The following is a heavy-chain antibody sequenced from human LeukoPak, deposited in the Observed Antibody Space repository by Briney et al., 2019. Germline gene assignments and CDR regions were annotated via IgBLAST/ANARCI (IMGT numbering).Heavy chain of an antibody. CDR2: INHSGST. J-gene: IGHJ1*01. CDR1: GGSISSGSYY. CDR3: ARPRGSGYYQRGYFQH. V-gene: IGHV4-39*07. D-gene: IGHD3-22*01. Sequence: SETLSLTCTVSGGSISSGSYYWSWIRRPPGKGLEWIGEINHSGSTNYNPSLKSRVTISVDTSKNQFSLKLSSVTAADTAVYYCARPRGSGYYQRGYFQHWGQGTLVTVSS.